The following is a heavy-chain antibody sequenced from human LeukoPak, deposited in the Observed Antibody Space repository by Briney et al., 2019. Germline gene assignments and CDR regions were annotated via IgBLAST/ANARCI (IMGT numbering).Heavy chain of an antibody. J-gene: IGHJ4*02. D-gene: IGHD1-26*01. CDR2: IYYSGST. V-gene: IGHV4-59*01. Sequence: SETLSLTCTVSGGTLNSFYWTWIRQPPGKGLEWIGYIYYSGSTNYNPSLKSRVTISVDTSKNRFSLKLSSVTAADTAVYYCARAIVGATTGFFDYWGQGTLVTVSS. CDR1: GGTLNSFY. CDR3: ARAIVGATTGFFDY.